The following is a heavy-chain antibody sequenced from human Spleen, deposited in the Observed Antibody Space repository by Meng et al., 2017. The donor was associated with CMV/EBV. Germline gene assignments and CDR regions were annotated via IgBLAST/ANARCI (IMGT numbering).Heavy chain of an antibody. J-gene: IGHJ6*02. CDR3: ARARFLEWLKDYYYGMDD. CDR2: IKSKTDGGTT. Sequence: GESLKISCAASGFTFSNAWMSWVRQAPGKGLEWVGRIKSKTDGGTTDYAAPVKGRFTISRDDSKNTLYLQMNSLKTEDTAVYYCARARFLEWLKDYYYGMDDWGQGTTVTVSS. V-gene: IGHV3-15*01. D-gene: IGHD3-3*01. CDR1: GFTFSNAW.